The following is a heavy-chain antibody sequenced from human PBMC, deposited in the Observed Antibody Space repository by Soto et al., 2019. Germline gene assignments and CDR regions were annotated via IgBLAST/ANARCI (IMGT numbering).Heavy chain of an antibody. CDR2: ISSGGSTI. J-gene: IGHJ5*02. D-gene: IGHD3-10*01. Sequence: GGSLRLSCAASGFIFSDYYMSWIRQTPGKGLEWVSYISSGGSTIYYADSVKGRFTISRDNAKNSLYLQMNSLRAEDTAVYYCAREGYQYGSGSYNWFDPWGQGTLVTVSS. CDR3: AREGYQYGSGSYNWFDP. V-gene: IGHV3-11*01. CDR1: GFIFSDYY.